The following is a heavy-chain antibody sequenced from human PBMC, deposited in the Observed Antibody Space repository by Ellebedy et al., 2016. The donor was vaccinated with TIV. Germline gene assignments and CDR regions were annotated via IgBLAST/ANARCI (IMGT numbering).Heavy chain of an antibody. J-gene: IGHJ2*01. CDR2: INGDGTKK. Sequence: PGGSLRLSCTASGFTLSNYWVTWVRQAPGRGLEWVANINGDGTKKHSVDSVRGRFTISRDHAGNSLFLQMNSLGAKDTAVYYCARAIYGASYLWGRGTLVTVSS. CDR1: GFTLSNYW. D-gene: IGHD4-17*01. CDR3: ARAIYGASYL. V-gene: IGHV3-7*01.